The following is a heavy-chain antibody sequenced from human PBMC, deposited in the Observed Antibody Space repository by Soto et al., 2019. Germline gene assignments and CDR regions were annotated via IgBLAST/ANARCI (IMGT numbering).Heavy chain of an antibody. CDR1: GFTFSNYS. V-gene: IGHV3-21*01. D-gene: IGHD3-16*01. Sequence: LRLSCAASGFTFSNYSMNWVRQAPGKGLEWVSSISTSSGYRYYADSVKGRFTISRDNAKKSLYLQMNSLRAEDTAVYYCARDLHDYVSFRFDPWGQGTLVTVSS. CDR3: ARDLHDYVSFRFDP. J-gene: IGHJ5*02. CDR2: ISTSSGYR.